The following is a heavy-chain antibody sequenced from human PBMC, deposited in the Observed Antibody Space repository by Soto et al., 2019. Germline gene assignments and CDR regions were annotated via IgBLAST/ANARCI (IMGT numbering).Heavy chain of an antibody. CDR2: IYYSGST. J-gene: IGHJ6*02. V-gene: IGHV4-39*01. CDR3: ARLADYYDFLSGYYTNYYYGMHV. CDR1: GGSISSSSYY. D-gene: IGHD3-3*01. Sequence: SETLSLTCTVSGGSISSSSYYWGWIRQPPGKGLEWIGSIYYSGSTYYNPSLKSRVTISVDTSKNQFSLKLSSVTAADTAVYYCARLADYYDFLSGYYTNYYYGMHVWGQGTTLTLSS.